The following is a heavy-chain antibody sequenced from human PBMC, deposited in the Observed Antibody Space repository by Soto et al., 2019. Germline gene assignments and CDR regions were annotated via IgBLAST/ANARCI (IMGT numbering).Heavy chain of an antibody. V-gene: IGHV3-66*01. Sequence: GGSLRLSCAASGFTVSSNYMSWVRQAPGKGLEWVSVIYSGGSTYYADSVKGRFTISRDNSKNTLYLQMNSLRAEDTAVYYCARVKHYDFWSGYYPEPMPDAFDIWGQGTMVTVSS. CDR2: IYSGGST. CDR1: GFTVSSNY. CDR3: ARVKHYDFWSGYYPEPMPDAFDI. D-gene: IGHD3-3*01. J-gene: IGHJ3*02.